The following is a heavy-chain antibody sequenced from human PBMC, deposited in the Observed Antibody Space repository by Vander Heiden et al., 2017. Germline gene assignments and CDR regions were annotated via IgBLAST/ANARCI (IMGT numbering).Heavy chain of an antibody. D-gene: IGHD2-2*02. Sequence: QVQLVQSGAEVKKPGASVKVSCKASGYTFTNYYIHWVRQAPGQGLEWMGIINPSGGSTTYARRFQGRVTMTRDTSTSTVYMELSSLRSEDTAVYYCARGFCTSASCYNYFDYWGQGTLVTLSS. CDR3: ARGFCTSASCYNYFDY. J-gene: IGHJ4*02. V-gene: IGHV1-46*03. CDR2: INPSGGST. CDR1: GYTFTNYY.